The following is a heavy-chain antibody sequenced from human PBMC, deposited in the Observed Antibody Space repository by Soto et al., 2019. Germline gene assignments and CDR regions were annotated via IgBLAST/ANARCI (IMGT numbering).Heavy chain of an antibody. CDR1: GYRFNDYW. J-gene: IGHJ4*02. V-gene: IGHV5-51*01. Sequence: GESLKMSCNSSGYRFNDYWIGWVVRMPGKGLEWMGIIYPGDSDARYSPSFQGQVTISVDTSINTAFLRWNSLTASDTAMYYCARQADYNILTGYFYYFDYWGQGSLVTVSS. D-gene: IGHD3-9*01. CDR2: IYPGDSDA. CDR3: ARQADYNILTGYFYYFDY.